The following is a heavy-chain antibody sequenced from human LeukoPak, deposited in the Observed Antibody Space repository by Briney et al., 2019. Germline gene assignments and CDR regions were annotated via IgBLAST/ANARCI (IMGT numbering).Heavy chain of an antibody. CDR2: IKQDGSEK. V-gene: IGHV3-7*03. CDR3: ARDVRNYYDSSGYYLFDY. CDR1: GFTFSSYW. J-gene: IGHJ4*02. D-gene: IGHD3-22*01. Sequence: PGGSLRLSCAASGFTFSSYWMSWVRQAPGKGLEWVANIKQDGSEKYYVDSVKGRFTISRDNSKNTLYLQMNSLRAEDTAVYYCARDVRNYYDSSGYYLFDYWGQGTLVTVSS.